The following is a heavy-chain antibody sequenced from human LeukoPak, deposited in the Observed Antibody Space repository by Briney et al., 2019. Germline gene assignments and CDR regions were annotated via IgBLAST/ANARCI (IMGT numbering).Heavy chain of an antibody. J-gene: IGHJ4*02. D-gene: IGHD3-22*01. CDR1: GGSISSGGYS. CDR3: ASVVASDSSGYYYEY. CDR2: IYYSGST. V-gene: IGHV4-31*03. Sequence: PSETLSPTCTVSGGSISSGGYSWSWIRQHPGKGLEWIGYIYYSGSTYYNPSLKSRVTISVDTSKNQFSLKLSSVTAADTAVYYCASVVASDSSGYYYEYWGQGTLVTVSS.